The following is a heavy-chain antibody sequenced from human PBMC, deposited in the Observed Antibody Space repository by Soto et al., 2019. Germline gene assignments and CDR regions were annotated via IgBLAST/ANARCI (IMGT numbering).Heavy chain of an antibody. CDR1: GFSLSNARMG. D-gene: IGHD3-16*02. V-gene: IGHV2-26*01. CDR3: ARSQVYDYVWGSYRDYFYY. CDR2: IFSNDEN. J-gene: IGHJ4*02. Sequence: SGPTLVNPTETLTLTCTVSGFSLSNARMGVSWIRQPPGKALEWLAHIFSNDENSYSTSLKSSLTISKDTSKSQVVLTMTNMDPVDTATYYCARSQVYDYVWGSYRDYFYYWGQATLVTVSS.